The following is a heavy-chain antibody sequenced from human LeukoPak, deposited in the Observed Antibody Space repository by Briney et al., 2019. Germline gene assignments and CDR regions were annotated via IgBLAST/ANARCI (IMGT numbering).Heavy chain of an antibody. CDR3: AMGDYYDSSGYPLLYY. Sequence: PSETLSLTCTVSGGSISSYYWSWIRQPPGKGLEWIGYIYYSGSTNYNPSLKSRVTISVDTSKNQFSLKLSSVTAADTAVYNCAMGDYYDSSGYPLLYYWGQGTLVTVSS. D-gene: IGHD3-22*01. CDR2: IYYSGST. J-gene: IGHJ4*02. V-gene: IGHV4-59*01. CDR1: GGSISSYY.